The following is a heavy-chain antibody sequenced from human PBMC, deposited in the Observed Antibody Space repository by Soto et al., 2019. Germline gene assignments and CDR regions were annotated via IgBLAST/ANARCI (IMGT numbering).Heavy chain of an antibody. D-gene: IGHD1-1*01. CDR1: EFTCISYA. CDR2: ISVSGDST. Sequence: RHSCAAAEFTCISYAMNCVRQAPGKGLEWVSTISVSGDSTYSADSVKGRFTISRDNSKNTLYLQMNSLRAEDTAVYYCAKKSGRAFHIWGQGTMVTAS. CDR3: AKKSGRAFHI. V-gene: IGHV3-23*01. J-gene: IGHJ3*02.